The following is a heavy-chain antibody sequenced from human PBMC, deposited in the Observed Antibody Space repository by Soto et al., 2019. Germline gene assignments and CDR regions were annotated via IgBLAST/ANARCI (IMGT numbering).Heavy chain of an antibody. V-gene: IGHV1-8*01. CDR1: GYTFTSND. D-gene: IGHD3-22*01. J-gene: IGHJ3*02. CDR2: MNPNNGNT. CDR3: ARSRGDYDSSGYDAFDI. Sequence: VKVSCKSSGYTFTSNDINWVRQATGQGLEWMGWMNPNNGNTNYAQKFQDRVTITRDRSMSTAYMELSSLRSEDTAMYYCARSRGDYDSSGYDAFDIWGQGTMVTVSS.